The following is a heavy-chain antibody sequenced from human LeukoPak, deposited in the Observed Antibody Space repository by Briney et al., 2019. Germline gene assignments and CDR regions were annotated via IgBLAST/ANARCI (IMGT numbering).Heavy chain of an antibody. Sequence: GGSLRLSCAASGFTFSTYWMHWVRQAPGKGLEWVAVIWYDGSNKYYADSVKGRFTVSRDNSKNTLYLQMNSLRAEDTAVYYCAAAVASSSGWYADYWGQGTLVTVSS. CDR3: AAAVASSSGWYADY. CDR2: IWYDGSNK. CDR1: GFTFSTYW. V-gene: IGHV3-33*08. J-gene: IGHJ4*02. D-gene: IGHD6-19*01.